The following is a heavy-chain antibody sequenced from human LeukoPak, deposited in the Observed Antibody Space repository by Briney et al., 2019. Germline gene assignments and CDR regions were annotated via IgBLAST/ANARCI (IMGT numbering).Heavy chain of an antibody. CDR1: GGSISSSSYY. D-gene: IGHD2-2*01. Sequence: KASETLSLTCTVSGGSISSSSYYSGWIRQPPGKGLEWIGSIYYSGSTYYNPSLKSRVTISVDTSKNQFSLKLSSVTAADTAVYYCARQGNIVVVPAAIDDPWGQGTLVTVSS. J-gene: IGHJ5*02. CDR2: IYYSGST. CDR3: ARQGNIVVVPAAIDDP. V-gene: IGHV4-39*01.